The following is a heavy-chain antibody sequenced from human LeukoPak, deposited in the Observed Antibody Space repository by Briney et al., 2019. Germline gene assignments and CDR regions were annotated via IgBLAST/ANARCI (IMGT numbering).Heavy chain of an antibody. J-gene: IGHJ4*02. CDR3: ARDHSGYLTYYFDY. CDR2: IYSGGST. CDR1: RFTVSSNY. Sequence: GGSLRLSCAASRFTVSSNYMSWVRHAPGKGLELVSVIYSGGSTYYADSVKGRFTISRDNSKNTLYLQMNSLRAEDTAVYYCARDHSGYLTYYFDYWGQGTLVTVSS. D-gene: IGHD3-22*01. V-gene: IGHV3-53*01.